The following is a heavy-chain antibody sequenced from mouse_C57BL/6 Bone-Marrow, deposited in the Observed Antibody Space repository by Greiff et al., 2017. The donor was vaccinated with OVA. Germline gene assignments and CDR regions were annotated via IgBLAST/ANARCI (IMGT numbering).Heavy chain of an antibody. V-gene: IGHV7-1*01. CDR3: ARDDYYWYFDV. CDR1: GFTFSDFY. Sequence: EVKLMEPGGGLVQSGRSLRLSCATSGFTFSDFYMEWVRQAPGKGLEWIAASRNKANDYTTEYSASVKGRFIVSRDTSQSILYLQMNALRAEDTAIYYCARDDYYWYFDVWGTGTTVTVSS. J-gene: IGHJ1*03. CDR2: SRNKANDYTT.